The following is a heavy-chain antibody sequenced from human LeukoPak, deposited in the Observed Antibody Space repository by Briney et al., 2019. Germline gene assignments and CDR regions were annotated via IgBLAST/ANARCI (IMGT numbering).Heavy chain of an antibody. J-gene: IGHJ4*02. V-gene: IGHV6-1*01. D-gene: IGHD3-3*01. CDR1: GHSFSRNSAA. CDR2: IYYRSKWYN. CDR3: ARDKVIMVQGYYLDY. Sequence: HTLALTCGISGHSFSRNSAAWNWIRQSPSRGLELLGRIYYRSKWYNDSAVSVQSGITINPDTSKNQVAVHVNSLTVDDTAVYYYARDKVIMVQGYYLDYWGQGTLVTVSS.